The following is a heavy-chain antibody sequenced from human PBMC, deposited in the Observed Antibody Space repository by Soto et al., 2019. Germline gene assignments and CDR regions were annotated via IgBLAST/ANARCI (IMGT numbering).Heavy chain of an antibody. J-gene: IGHJ4*02. Sequence: QVQLVQSGAEVKKPGASVKVSCKASGYTFTSYGISWVRQAPGQGLEWMGWISAYNGNTNYAQKIQGRVTMTTDTSTSTAYMELRSLRSDDTAVYYCARDGDCSGGSCYSGPFVYFDYWGQGTLVTVSS. V-gene: IGHV1-18*01. D-gene: IGHD2-15*01. CDR3: ARDGDCSGGSCYSGPFVYFDY. CDR2: ISAYNGNT. CDR1: GYTFTSYG.